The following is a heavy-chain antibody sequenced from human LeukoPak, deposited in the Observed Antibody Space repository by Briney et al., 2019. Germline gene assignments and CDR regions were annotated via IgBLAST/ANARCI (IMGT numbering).Heavy chain of an antibody. CDR2: ISSSSSYI. D-gene: IGHD5-12*01. J-gene: IGHJ3*02. Sequence: PGGSLRLSCAASGFTFSTYSMNWVLQAPGKGLEWVSSISSSSSYIYYADSVKGRFTISRDNAKNSLYLQMNSLRAEDTAVYYCAKDFDIVATIAFDIWGQGTMVTVSS. CDR1: GFTFSTYS. CDR3: AKDFDIVATIAFDI. V-gene: IGHV3-21*01.